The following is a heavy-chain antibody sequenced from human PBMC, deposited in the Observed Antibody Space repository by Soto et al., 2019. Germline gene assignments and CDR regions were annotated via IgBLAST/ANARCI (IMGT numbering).Heavy chain of an antibody. CDR3: ARIGSLITIFGVAPAQHFDY. V-gene: IGHV4-31*03. CDR1: GGSISSGGYY. D-gene: IGHD3-3*01. J-gene: IGHJ4*02. CDR2: IYYSGST. Sequence: SETLSLTCTVSGGSISSGGYYWSWIRQHPGKGLEWIGYIYYSGSTYYNPSLKSRVTISVDTSKNQFSLKLSSVTAADTAVYYCARIGSLITIFGVAPAQHFDYWGQGTLVTVSS.